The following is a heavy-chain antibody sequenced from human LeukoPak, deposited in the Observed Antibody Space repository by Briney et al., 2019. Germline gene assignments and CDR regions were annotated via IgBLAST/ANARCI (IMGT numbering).Heavy chain of an antibody. V-gene: IGHV3-48*04. Sequence: QPGRSLRLSCAASGFTFSSYAMHWVRQAPGKGLEWASYISSSSSTIYYADSVKGRFTIPRDDAKNSLYLQMNSLRAEDTAVYYCARDHGSGWYNNWFDPWGQGTLVTVSS. CDR1: GFTFSSYA. CDR2: ISSSSSTI. D-gene: IGHD6-19*01. J-gene: IGHJ5*02. CDR3: ARDHGSGWYNNWFDP.